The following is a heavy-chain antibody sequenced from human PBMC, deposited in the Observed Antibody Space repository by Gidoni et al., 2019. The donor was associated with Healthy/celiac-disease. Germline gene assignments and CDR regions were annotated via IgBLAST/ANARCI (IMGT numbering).Heavy chain of an antibody. CDR2: INHSGST. Sequence: RWIRQPPGKGLEWIGEINHSGSTNYNPSLKSRVTISVDTSKNQFSLKLSSVTAADTAVYYCARGLLWFSELSHFDYWGQGTLVTVSS. J-gene: IGHJ4*02. V-gene: IGHV4-34*01. D-gene: IGHD3-10*01. CDR3: ARGLLWFSELSHFDY.